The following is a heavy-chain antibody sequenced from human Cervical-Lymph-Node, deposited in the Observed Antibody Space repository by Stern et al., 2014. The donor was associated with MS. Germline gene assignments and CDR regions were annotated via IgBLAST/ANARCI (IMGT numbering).Heavy chain of an antibody. J-gene: IGHJ6*02. D-gene: IGHD5-12*01. Sequence: QVQLQESGPGLVRPSQTLSLTCTVSGVFISRGGDYRTWILQHPGKGLEWIRSIYYSGSTYYNPSLKGRLLISLDTSGNHFSLNLNSVTAADTAVYYCARDVYSDSRRGLDVWGQGTTVTVSS. CDR2: IYYSGST. V-gene: IGHV4-31*03. CDR1: GVFISRGGDY. CDR3: ARDVYSDSRRGLDV.